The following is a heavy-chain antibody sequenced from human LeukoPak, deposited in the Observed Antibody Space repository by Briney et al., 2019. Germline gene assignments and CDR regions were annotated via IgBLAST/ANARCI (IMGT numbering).Heavy chain of an antibody. Sequence: PGGSLRLSCAASGFTVSSNYMSWVRQAPGKGLEWVSVIYSGGSTYYADSVKGRFTISSDNSKNTLYLQMNSLRAEDTAVYYCARDRYYDSSGYDYWGQGTLVTVSS. J-gene: IGHJ4*02. D-gene: IGHD3-22*01. V-gene: IGHV3-66*01. CDR2: IYSGGST. CDR3: ARDRYYDSSGYDY. CDR1: GFTVSSNY.